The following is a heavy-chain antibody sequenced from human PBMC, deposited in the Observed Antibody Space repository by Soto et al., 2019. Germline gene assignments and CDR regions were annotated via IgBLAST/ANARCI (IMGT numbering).Heavy chain of an antibody. CDR2: INHSGST. CDR3: ARARRYCSGGSCYSGHYYYGMDV. D-gene: IGHD2-15*01. V-gene: IGHV4-34*01. CDR1: GGSFNGYY. Sequence: SETLSLTCAVYGGSFNGYYWSWIRQPPGKGLEWIGEINHSGSTNYNPSLKSRVTISVDTSKNQFSLKLSSVTAADTAVYYCARARRYCSGGSCYSGHYYYGMDVWGQGTKVTVSS. J-gene: IGHJ6*02.